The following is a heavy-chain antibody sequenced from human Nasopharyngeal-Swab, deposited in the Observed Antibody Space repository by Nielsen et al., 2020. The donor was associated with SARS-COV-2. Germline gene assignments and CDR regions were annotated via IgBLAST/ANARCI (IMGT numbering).Heavy chain of an antibody. CDR2: ISSSSSYI. V-gene: IGHV3-21*01. D-gene: IGHD3-9*01. Sequence: GESLKISCAASGSTFSSYNMNWVRQAPGKGLEWVSSISSSSSYIYYADPVKGRFTISRDNAKNSLYLQMNSLRAEDTAVYYCARGCVLTGPSCYYYGMDVWGQGTTVTVSS. J-gene: IGHJ6*02. CDR3: ARGCVLTGPSCYYYGMDV. CDR1: GSTFSSYN.